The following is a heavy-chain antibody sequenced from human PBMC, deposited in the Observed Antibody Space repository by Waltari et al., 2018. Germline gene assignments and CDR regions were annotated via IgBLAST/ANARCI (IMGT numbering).Heavy chain of an antibody. CDR1: GFTFSSYA. V-gene: IGHV3-30-3*01. J-gene: IGHJ4*02. D-gene: IGHD5-18*01. CDR3: ARVVDTAMAPWYFDY. CDR2: ISYDGSNK. Sequence: QVQLVESGGGVVQPGRSLRLSCAASGFTFSSYAMHWVRQAPGKGLEWVAVISYDGSNKYYADSVKGRFTISRDNSKNTLYLQMNSLRAEDTAVYYCARVVDTAMAPWYFDYWGQGTLVTVSS.